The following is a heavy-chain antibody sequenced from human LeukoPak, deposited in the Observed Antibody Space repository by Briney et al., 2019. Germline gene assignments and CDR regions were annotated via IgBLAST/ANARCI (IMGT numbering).Heavy chain of an antibody. CDR1: GYSFTNYW. V-gene: IGHV5-51*01. D-gene: IGHD7-27*01. Sequence: GESLKISCKGSGYSFTNYWIGWVRQMPGKGLVWMGIIYPTDSDTRYRPSFQGQVTMSVDRSTNTAYLQWSSLKASDTAMYYCAKHDLTGSYFDFWGQGTLVTVSS. CDR3: AKHDLTGSYFDF. CDR2: IYPTDSDT. J-gene: IGHJ4*02.